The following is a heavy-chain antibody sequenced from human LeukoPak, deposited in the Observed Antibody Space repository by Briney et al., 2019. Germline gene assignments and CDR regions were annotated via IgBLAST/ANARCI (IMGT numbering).Heavy chain of an antibody. Sequence: GRSLRLSCAASGFTFDDYAMHWVRQAPGKGLEWVSGISWNSGSIGYADSVKGRFTISRDNAKNSLYLQMNSLRAEDTALYYCAKDTNIAVDGTLDYWGQGTLVTVSS. D-gene: IGHD6-19*01. CDR1: GFTFDDYA. J-gene: IGHJ4*02. V-gene: IGHV3-9*01. CDR2: ISWNSGSI. CDR3: AKDTNIAVDGTLDY.